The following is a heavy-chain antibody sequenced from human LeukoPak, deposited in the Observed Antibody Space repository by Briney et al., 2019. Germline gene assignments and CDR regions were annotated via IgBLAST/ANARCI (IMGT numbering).Heavy chain of an antibody. V-gene: IGHV4-34*01. CDR1: GGSISSYY. J-gene: IGHJ6*02. D-gene: IGHD3-3*01. Sequence: SETLSLTCTVSGGSISSYYWSWIRQPPGKGLEWIGEINHSGSTNYNPSLKSRVTISVDTSKNQFSLKLSSVTAADTAVYYCASVNYDFWSGYYRSPHYYGMDVWGQGTTVTVSS. CDR2: INHSGST. CDR3: ASVNYDFWSGYYRSPHYYGMDV.